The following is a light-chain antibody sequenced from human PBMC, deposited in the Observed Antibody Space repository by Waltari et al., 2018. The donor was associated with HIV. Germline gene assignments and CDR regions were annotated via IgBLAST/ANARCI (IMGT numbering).Light chain of an antibody. CDR2: SNN. CDR1: SSNLGSNT. V-gene: IGLV1-44*01. Sequence: QSVLTQPPPASGTPGQRVSISCSGSSSNLGSNTVNWYQQLPGTAPKLLIYSNNQRPSGVPDRFSGSKSGTSASLAISGLQSEDEADYYCAAWDDSLNAWVFGGGTKLTVL. CDR3: AAWDDSLNAWV. J-gene: IGLJ3*02.